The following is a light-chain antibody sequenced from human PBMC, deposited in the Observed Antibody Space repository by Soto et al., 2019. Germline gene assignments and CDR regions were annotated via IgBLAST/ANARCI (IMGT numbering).Light chain of an antibody. CDR2: AAS. CDR3: QQVNSYPRT. V-gene: IGKV1-9*01. Sequence: IQLTQSPSSLSASVGDRVTITCRASQGISSYLAWYQQKPGKAPKLLIYAASTLQSGISSRFSGSGSATDFTLTITSLQPEDFATYYCQQVNSYPRTFGPGTRVDIE. CDR1: QGISSY. J-gene: IGKJ3*01.